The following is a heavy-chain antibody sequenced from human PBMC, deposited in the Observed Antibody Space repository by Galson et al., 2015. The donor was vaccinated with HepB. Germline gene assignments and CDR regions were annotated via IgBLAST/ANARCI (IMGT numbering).Heavy chain of an antibody. D-gene: IGHD4-11*01. CDR2: ISGSGGTT. CDR3: AKDRRNYDYFDN. V-gene: IGHV3-23*01. J-gene: IGHJ4*02. CDR1: GITFSRYA. Sequence: SLRRSCAASGITFSRYAMTWVRQAPGKGLEWVSAISGSGGTTDYADSVKGRFTISRDNAKNTLYLQMSSLRAEDTAVYYCAKDRRNYDYFDNWGQGTLVTVSS.